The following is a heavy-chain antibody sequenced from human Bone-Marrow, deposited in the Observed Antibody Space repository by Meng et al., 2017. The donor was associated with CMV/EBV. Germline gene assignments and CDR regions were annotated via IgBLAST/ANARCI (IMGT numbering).Heavy chain of an antibody. V-gene: IGHV4-59*12. CDR1: GGSISSYY. Sequence: SETLSLTCTVSGGSISSYYWSWIRQPPGKGLEWIGSIYYSGGTYCNPSLKSRVTISVDTSKNQVPLRVTSVTAADTAVYYCARDRRLQWFYHWGQGTLVTVSS. CDR3: ARDRRLQWFYH. CDR2: IYYSGGT. D-gene: IGHD2-21*02. J-gene: IGHJ5*02.